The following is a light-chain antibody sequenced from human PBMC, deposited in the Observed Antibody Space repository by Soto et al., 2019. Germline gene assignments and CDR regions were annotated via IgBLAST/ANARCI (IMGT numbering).Light chain of an antibody. CDR1: SSNIGSNT. CDR2: SNN. Sequence: QSVLTQPPSASGTPGQRVTISCSGSSSNIGSNTVNWYQQLPGTAPKLLIYSNNQRPSGVPDRFSGSKSGTSASLAISGLQSEDEADYYCAAWDDSLXXVVFGGGT. J-gene: IGLJ2*01. V-gene: IGLV1-44*01. CDR3: AAWDDSLXXVV.